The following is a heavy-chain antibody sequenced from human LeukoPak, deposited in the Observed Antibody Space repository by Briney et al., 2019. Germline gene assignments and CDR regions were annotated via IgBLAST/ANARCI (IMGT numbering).Heavy chain of an antibody. CDR1: GFTFSTYW. Sequence: GESLRLSCAASGFTFSTYWMHWVRQAPGKGLVWVSRINSDGSSTSYADSVKGRFTISRGNAKNTLYLQMNSLRAEDTAVYYCARACSFGSCHAGDYWGQGILVTVSS. CDR2: INSDGSST. J-gene: IGHJ4*02. CDR3: ARACSFGSCHAGDY. D-gene: IGHD2-15*01. V-gene: IGHV3-74*01.